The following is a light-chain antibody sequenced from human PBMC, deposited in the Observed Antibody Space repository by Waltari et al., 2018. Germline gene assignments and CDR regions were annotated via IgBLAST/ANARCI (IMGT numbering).Light chain of an antibody. Sequence: QSALTQPPSVSGSPGQSVTISCTGTSSDVGSYNRVSWYQQPPGTAPKLMIYDVSKRPAGVPGRFSGSKSGNTASLTISGLQAEDEADYYCSSYTSSSTVVFGGGTKLTVL. CDR2: DVS. V-gene: IGLV2-18*02. J-gene: IGLJ2*01. CDR3: SSYTSSSTVV. CDR1: SSDVGSYNR.